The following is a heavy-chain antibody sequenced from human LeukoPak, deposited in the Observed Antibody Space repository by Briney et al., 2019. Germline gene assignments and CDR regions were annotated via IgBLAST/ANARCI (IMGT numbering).Heavy chain of an antibody. J-gene: IGHJ4*02. CDR1: GFTFSTYA. CDR3: AREAVYDSSGPPFYFDY. CDR2: FSGSFSST. V-gene: IGHV3-21*01. Sequence: GGSLRLSCAASGFTFSTYAMTWVRQAPGKGLEWVSSFSGSFSSTYYADSVKGRFTISRDNAKNSLYLQMNSLRAEDTAVYYCAREAVYDSSGPPFYFDYWGQGTLVTVSS. D-gene: IGHD3-22*01.